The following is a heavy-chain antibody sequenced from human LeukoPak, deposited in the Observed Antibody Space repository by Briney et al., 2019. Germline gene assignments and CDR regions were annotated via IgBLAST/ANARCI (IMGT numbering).Heavy chain of an antibody. CDR2: INHSGST. D-gene: IGHD1-26*01. CDR3: ARDIVGARVLDY. V-gene: IGHV4-34*01. CDR1: GGSFSGYY. J-gene: IGHJ4*02. Sequence: SETLSLTCAVYGGSFSGYYWSWIRQPPGKGLEWIGEINHSGSTNYNPSLKSRVTISVDTSKNQFSLKLSSVTAADTAVYYCARDIVGARVLDYWGQGTLSPSPQ.